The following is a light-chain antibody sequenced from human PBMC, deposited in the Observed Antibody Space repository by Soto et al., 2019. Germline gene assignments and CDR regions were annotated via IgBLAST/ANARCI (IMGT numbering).Light chain of an antibody. J-gene: IGKJ1*01. Sequence: ENVLTQSPGTLALSSGERATLSCRASQSVSDTDLAWYQHNARQAPRVLIYGASSRPTGIPDRITGSRSRTDLTLTTSRLDPEDSVVYYCHQYGSSPSFGQGTKV. CDR3: HQYGSSPS. V-gene: IGKV3-20*01. CDR1: QSVSDTD. CDR2: GAS.